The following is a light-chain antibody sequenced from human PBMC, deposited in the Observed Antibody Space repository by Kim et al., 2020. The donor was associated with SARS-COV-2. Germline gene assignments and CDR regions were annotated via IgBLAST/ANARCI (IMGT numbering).Light chain of an antibody. CDR1: KLGNKL. Sequence: SYELTQPPSLSVSPGQTASIPCSGDKLGNKLVSWYQQRPGQSPVLVMFRNDNRPSGIPDRFSGSNSGSIATLSISETQATDEGDYYCQAWDSGLVFGGGTQLTVL. V-gene: IGLV3-1*01. CDR3: QAWDSGLV. CDR2: RND. J-gene: IGLJ3*02.